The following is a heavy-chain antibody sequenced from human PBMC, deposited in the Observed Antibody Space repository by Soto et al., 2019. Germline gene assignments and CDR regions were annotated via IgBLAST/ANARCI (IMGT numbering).Heavy chain of an antibody. CDR1: GFTFSSYW. CDR2: INSDGSST. D-gene: IGHD2-2*02. V-gene: IGHV3-74*01. Sequence: GGSLRLSCAASGFTFSSYWMHWVRQAPGKGLVWVSRINSDGSSTSYADSVKGRFTISRDNAKNTLYLQMNSLRAEDTAVYYCARGQVVPAAISYYYYMDVWGKGTTVTVSS. CDR3: ARGQVVPAAISYYYYMDV. J-gene: IGHJ6*03.